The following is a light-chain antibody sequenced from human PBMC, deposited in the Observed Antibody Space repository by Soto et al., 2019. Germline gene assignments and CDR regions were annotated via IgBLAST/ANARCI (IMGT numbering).Light chain of an antibody. CDR2: DVS. CDR1: HDITRY. Sequence: DIQMTQSPPSLSAPVGDRVTITCQASHDITRYLNWYQRKPGKAPKLLIYDVSNSETGVPSRFSGSGSGTEFTFTISSLQPEDIATYYCQQYDNLPYTFGQGTKVDIK. J-gene: IGKJ2*01. CDR3: QQYDNLPYT. V-gene: IGKV1-33*01.